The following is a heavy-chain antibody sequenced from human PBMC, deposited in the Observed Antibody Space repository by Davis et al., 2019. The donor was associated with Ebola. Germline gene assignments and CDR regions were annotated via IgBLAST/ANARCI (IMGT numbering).Heavy chain of an antibody. J-gene: IGHJ4*02. Sequence: GESLKISCAASGFTFSGSAMHWDRQASGKGLEWVGRIRSKANSYATAYAASVKGRFTISRDDSKNTAYLQMNSLKTEDTAVYYCTSQALSGWYDYWGQGTLVTVSS. CDR3: TSQALSGWYDY. V-gene: IGHV3-73*01. D-gene: IGHD6-19*01. CDR2: IRSKANSYAT. CDR1: GFTFSGSA.